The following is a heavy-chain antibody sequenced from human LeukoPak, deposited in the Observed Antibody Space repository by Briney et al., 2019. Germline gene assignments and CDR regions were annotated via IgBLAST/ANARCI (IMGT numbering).Heavy chain of an antibody. Sequence: GESLNISCKGSGYSFTNYWIGWVRQMPGKGLEWMGIIYPGDSDTRYSPSFQGQVTISADKSISTAYLQWSSLKASDTAMYYCASRTGSGGSGGLSMDVWGQGTTVTVSS. J-gene: IGHJ6*02. CDR2: IYPGDSDT. CDR3: ASRTGSGGSGGLSMDV. CDR1: GYSFTNYW. D-gene: IGHD3-10*01. V-gene: IGHV5-51*01.